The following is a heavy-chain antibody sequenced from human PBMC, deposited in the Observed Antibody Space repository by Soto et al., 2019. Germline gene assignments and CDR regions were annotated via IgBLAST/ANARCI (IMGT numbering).Heavy chain of an antibody. Sequence: ASVKVSCKASGFTFTSYGISWVRQAPGQGLEWMAWISIYNDNTKYAQKFQGRITMTTDTSTSTAYMELRSLRSDDTAVYYCARGTYYFGSGTYDDGMDVWGQGTTVTVSS. V-gene: IGHV1-18*04. CDR1: GFTFTSYG. CDR3: ARGTYYFGSGTYDDGMDV. D-gene: IGHD3-10*01. J-gene: IGHJ6*02. CDR2: ISIYNDNT.